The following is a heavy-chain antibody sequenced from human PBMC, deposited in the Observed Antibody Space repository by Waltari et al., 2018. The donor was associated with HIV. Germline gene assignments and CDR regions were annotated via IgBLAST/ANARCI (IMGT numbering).Heavy chain of an antibody. V-gene: IGHV3-48*04. CDR2: ISSTSGTI. CDR1: DFPFSKYS. D-gene: IGHD2-2*02. J-gene: IGHJ4*02. Sequence: EVKLVESVGGLVQTGGSLRLSCAASDFPFSKYSLNWVRQAPGKGLEWVSYISSTSGTIFYADSVKGRFTISRDNAKKSLYLQMDSLRVEDTAVYFCARAGFCSSASCHTSFDHCGQGTLVIVSS. CDR3: ARAGFCSSASCHTSFDH.